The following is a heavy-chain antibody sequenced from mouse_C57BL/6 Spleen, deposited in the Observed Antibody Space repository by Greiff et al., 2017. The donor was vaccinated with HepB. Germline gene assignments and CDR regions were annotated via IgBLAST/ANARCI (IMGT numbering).Heavy chain of an antibody. J-gene: IGHJ2*01. Sequence: EVMLVESGEGLVKPGGSLKLSCAASGFTFSSYAMSWVRQTPEKRLEWVAYISSGGDYIYYADTVKGRFTISRDNARNTLYLQMSSLKSEDTAMYYCTRGRDYYGSSYFDYWGQGTTLTVSS. CDR3: TRGRDYYGSSYFDY. CDR1: GFTFSSYA. CDR2: ISSGGDYI. V-gene: IGHV5-9-1*02. D-gene: IGHD1-1*01.